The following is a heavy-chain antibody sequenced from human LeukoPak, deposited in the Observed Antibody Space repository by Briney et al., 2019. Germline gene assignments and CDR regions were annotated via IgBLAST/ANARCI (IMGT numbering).Heavy chain of an antibody. D-gene: IGHD5-12*01. CDR2: IYYSGST. CDR1: GYSISSGYY. J-gene: IGHJ3*02. Sequence: KPSETLSLTCTVSGYSISSGYYWGWIRQPPGKGLEWIGSIYYSGSTYYNPSLKSRVTISVDTSKNQFSLKLSSVTAADTAVYYCARVNQVALSAFDIWGQGTMVTVSS. V-gene: IGHV4-38-2*02. CDR3: ARVNQVALSAFDI.